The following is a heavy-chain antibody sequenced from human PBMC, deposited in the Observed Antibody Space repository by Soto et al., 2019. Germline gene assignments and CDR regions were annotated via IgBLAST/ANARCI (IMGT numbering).Heavy chain of an antibody. Sequence: QVQLVESGGGVVQPGRSLRLSCAASGFTFSSYGMHWVRQAPGKGLEWVAVISYDGSNKYYADSVKGRFTISRDNSKNTLDLQMNSLRAEDTAVYHCAKVYSYPVCDYWGQRTPVTVSS. CDR1: GFTFSSYG. CDR2: ISYDGSNK. D-gene: IGHD5-18*01. CDR3: AKVYSYPVCDY. V-gene: IGHV3-30*18. J-gene: IGHJ4*02.